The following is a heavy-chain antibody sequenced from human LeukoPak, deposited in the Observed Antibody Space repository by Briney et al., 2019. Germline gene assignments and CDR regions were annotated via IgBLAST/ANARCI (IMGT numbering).Heavy chain of an antibody. CDR3: AKAANYYDSSGSVSNFGY. D-gene: IGHD3-22*01. J-gene: IGHJ4*02. V-gene: IGHV3-30*18. Sequence: AGGYLRLYCAASGFTFSSYGLHWVRQAPGKGLEWVAVLANDGSNQYYADSVKGRFTISRDNSKNKLYLQMNSLRAEDTAVYYCAKAANYYDSSGSVSNFGYWGQGTLVTVSS. CDR2: LANDGSNQ. CDR1: GFTFSSYG.